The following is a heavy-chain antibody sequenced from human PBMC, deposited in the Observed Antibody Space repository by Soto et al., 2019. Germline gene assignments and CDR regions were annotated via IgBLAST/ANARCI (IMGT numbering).Heavy chain of an antibody. CDR3: ARGRGYVYGSNFYGLDV. Sequence: XGALYLTFGVYRGSFRGFYWSGVRQTPGGGLEWIGEINHSGTTNYNPSFQDRVTISVDKSTNNFSLKMTSVTAADAAVYYCARGRGYVYGSNFYGLDVWGQGTTVTVSS. D-gene: IGHD6-25*01. CDR2: INHSGTT. J-gene: IGHJ6*02. CDR1: RGSFRGFY. V-gene: IGHV4-34*01.